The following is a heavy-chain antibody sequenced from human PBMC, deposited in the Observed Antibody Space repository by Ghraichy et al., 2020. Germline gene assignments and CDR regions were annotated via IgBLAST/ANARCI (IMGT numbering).Heavy chain of an antibody. Sequence: GGSLRLSCEASGFTFSTYWMSWVRQAPGKGLEWVANINEDGSKKYYVDSVRGRFTISRDNAKSSLSLQMNSLRVGDTAVYYCARLGIAARMFDYWGQGTLVTVSS. D-gene: IGHD6-6*01. CDR1: GFTFSTYW. J-gene: IGHJ4*02. CDR2: INEDGSKK. V-gene: IGHV3-7*01. CDR3: ARLGIAARMFDY.